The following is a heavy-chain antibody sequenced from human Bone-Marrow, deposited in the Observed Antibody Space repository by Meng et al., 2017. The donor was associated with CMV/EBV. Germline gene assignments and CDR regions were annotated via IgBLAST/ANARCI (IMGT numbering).Heavy chain of an antibody. Sequence: SVKVSCKASGGTFSSYTISWVRQAPGQGLEWMGRIIPILGIANYAQKFQGRVTITADKSTSTAYMELSSLRSEDTAVYYCARGISRSRAQWDIVATRVDPWGQGTLVTVSS. V-gene: IGHV1-69*02. J-gene: IGHJ5*02. CDR1: GGTFSSYT. D-gene: IGHD5-12*01. CDR2: IIPILGIA. CDR3: ARGISRSRAQWDIVATRVDP.